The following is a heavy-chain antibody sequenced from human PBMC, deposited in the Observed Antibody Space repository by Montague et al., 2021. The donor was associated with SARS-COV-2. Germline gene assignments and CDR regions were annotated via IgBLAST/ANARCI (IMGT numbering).Heavy chain of an antibody. Sequence: SLRLSCAASGFTFSSYGMNWVRQAPGKGLEWVSYISSSTIYYADSVKGRFTISRDNAKNSLYLQMNSLRAEDTAVYYCARVSLSGWFLDYWGQGTLVTVSS. CDR2: ISSSTI. D-gene: IGHD6-19*01. CDR3: ARVSLSGWFLDY. V-gene: IGHV3-48*04. CDR1: GFTFSSYG. J-gene: IGHJ4*02.